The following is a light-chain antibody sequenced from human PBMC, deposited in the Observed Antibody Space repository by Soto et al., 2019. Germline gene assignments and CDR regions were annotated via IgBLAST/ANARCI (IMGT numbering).Light chain of an antibody. CDR2: DAS. J-gene: IGKJ5*01. Sequence: EIVLTQSPATLSLSPGERATLSCRASQSVSSYLAWYVQKPGQAPRLLIYDASNRATGIPARFSGSGSGTDFTLTISSLEPEDFALYYCQERSRWPPTFGQGTRLEIK. CDR1: QSVSSY. CDR3: QERSRWPPT. V-gene: IGKV3-11*01.